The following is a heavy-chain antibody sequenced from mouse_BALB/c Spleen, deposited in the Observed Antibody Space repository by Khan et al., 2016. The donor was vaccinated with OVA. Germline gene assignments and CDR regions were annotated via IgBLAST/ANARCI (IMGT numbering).Heavy chain of an antibody. J-gene: IGHJ3*01. CDR2: ISYSGDT. CDR1: GYSITSDYA. D-gene: IGHD2-3*01. Sequence: VQLQESGPGLVKPSQSLSLTCTVTGYSITSDYAWNWIRPFPGNKLEWMGYISYSGDTSYNPSLTSRISVTRDTSKNQFFLQLNSVTTEDTATYYCAMGRTYWGQGTLVAVSA. V-gene: IGHV3-2*02. CDR3: AMGRTY.